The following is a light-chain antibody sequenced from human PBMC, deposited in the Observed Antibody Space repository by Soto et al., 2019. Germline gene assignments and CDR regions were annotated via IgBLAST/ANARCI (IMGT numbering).Light chain of an antibody. CDR3: SSYTGSSTLYV. V-gene: IGLV2-14*01. CDR1: SSDVGTYNY. CDR2: EVT. J-gene: IGLJ1*01. Sequence: QSALAQPASVSGSPGQSITISCTGTSSDVGTYNYVSWYQQHPGKAPKVMIYEVTYRPSGVSNRFSGSKSGNTVSLTISGLQAEDEAEYYCSSYTGSSTLYVFGTGTKGT.